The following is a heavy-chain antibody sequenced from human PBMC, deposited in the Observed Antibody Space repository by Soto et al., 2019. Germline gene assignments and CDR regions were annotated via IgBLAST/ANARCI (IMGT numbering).Heavy chain of an antibody. D-gene: IGHD6-6*01. V-gene: IGHV4-31*03. CDR3: ASQYSSYYYYGMDV. CDR1: GGSISSGGYY. CDR2: TYYSGST. Sequence: SETLSLTCTVSGGSISSGGYYWSWIRQHPGKGLEWIGYTYYSGSTYYNPSLKSRVTISVDTSKNQFSLKLSSVTAADTAVYYCASQYSSYYYYGMDVWGQGTTVTVSS. J-gene: IGHJ6*02.